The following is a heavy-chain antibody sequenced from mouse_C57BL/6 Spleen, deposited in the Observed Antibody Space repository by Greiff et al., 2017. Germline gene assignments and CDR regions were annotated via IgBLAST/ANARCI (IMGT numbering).Heavy chain of an antibody. CDR3: ARHYSSGYLYAMDY. V-gene: IGHV2-6-1*01. CDR2: IWSDGST. D-gene: IGHD3-2*02. J-gene: IGHJ4*01. Sequence: VQVVESGPGLVAPSQSLSITCTVSGFSLTSYGVHWVRQPPGKGLEWLVVIWSDGSTTYNSALKSRLSISKDNSKSQVFLKMNSLQTDDTAMYYCARHYSSGYLYAMDYWGQGTSVTVSS. CDR1: GFSLTSYG.